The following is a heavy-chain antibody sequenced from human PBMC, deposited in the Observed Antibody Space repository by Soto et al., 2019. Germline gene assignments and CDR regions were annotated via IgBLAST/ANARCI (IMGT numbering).Heavy chain of an antibody. CDR2: IYYSVST. CDR3: ASYGYLYYFDY. CDR1: GGSISSYY. Sequence: PSETLSLTCTVSGGSISSYYWSWIRQPPGKGLEWIGYIYYSVSTNYNPSLKSRVTISVDTSKNQFSLKLSSVTAADTAVYYCASYGYLYYFDYWGQGTLVTVSS. V-gene: IGHV4-59*08. J-gene: IGHJ4*02. D-gene: IGHD5-18*01.